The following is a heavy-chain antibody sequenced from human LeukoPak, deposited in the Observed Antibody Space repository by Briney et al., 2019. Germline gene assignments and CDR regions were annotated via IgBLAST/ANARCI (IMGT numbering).Heavy chain of an antibody. CDR1: GFTFSDYF. Sequence: GGSLRLSCAASGFTFSDYFMSWIRQAPEKGLEWVSYIGPRSDNINYADSVKGRFPVSRDNAKNSVYLQMNSLRAEDTAVYYCARVNPSNSGFYAYWGQGTLVTVSS. CDR2: IGPRSDNI. J-gene: IGHJ1*01. D-gene: IGHD3-22*01. CDR3: ARVNPSNSGFYAY. V-gene: IGHV3-11*04.